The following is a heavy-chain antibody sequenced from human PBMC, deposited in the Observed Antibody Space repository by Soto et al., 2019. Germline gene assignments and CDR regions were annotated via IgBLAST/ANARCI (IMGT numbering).Heavy chain of an antibody. CDR1: GCTFSNAW. J-gene: IGHJ4*02. CDR2: IKSKTDGGTT. D-gene: IGHD5-18*01. V-gene: IGHV3-15*07. Sequence: PGGSLRLSWAASGCTFSNAWVNWVRQAPGKGLEWVGRIKSKTDGGTTDYAAPVKGRFTISRDDSKNTLYLQMNSLKTEDTAVYYCSYAAMGYMIDYWGQGTLVTVSS. CDR3: SYAAMGYMIDY.